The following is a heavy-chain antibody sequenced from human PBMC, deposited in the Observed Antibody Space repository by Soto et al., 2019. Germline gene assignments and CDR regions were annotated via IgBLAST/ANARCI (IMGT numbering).Heavy chain of an antibody. CDR3: AKDDVIGYCSGGSCYPYDAFDI. V-gene: IGHV3-23*01. J-gene: IGHJ3*02. CDR2: ISGSGGST. Sequence: GGSLRLSCAASGFTFSSYAMSWVRQAPGKGLEWVSAISGSGGSTYYADSVKGRFTISRDNSKNTLYLQMNSLRAEDTAVYYCAKDDVIGYCSGGSCYPYDAFDIWGQGTMVTVSS. CDR1: GFTFSSYA. D-gene: IGHD2-15*01.